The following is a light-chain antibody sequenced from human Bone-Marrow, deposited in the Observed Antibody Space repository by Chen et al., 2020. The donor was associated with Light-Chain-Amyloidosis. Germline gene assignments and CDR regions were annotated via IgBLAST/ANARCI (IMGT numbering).Light chain of an antibody. CDR3: SSYTITNTLV. Sequence: SALTQPASVSGSPGQPITIPCTGTSSDVGGNNHVSWYQHHPDKAPKLMIYEVTNRPSWVPDRFSGSKSDNTASLTISGLQTEDEADYFCSSYTITNTLVFGSGTRVTVL. CDR1: SSDVGGNNH. J-gene: IGLJ1*01. CDR2: EVT. V-gene: IGLV2-14*01.